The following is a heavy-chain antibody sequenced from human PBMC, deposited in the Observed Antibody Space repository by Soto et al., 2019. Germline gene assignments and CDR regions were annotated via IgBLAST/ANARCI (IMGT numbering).Heavy chain of an antibody. CDR1: GGSISSGGYY. D-gene: IGHD6-19*01. J-gene: IGHJ4*02. CDR2: IYYSGST. V-gene: IGHV4-31*03. Sequence: SETLSLTCTFSGGSISSGGYYWSWIRQHPGKGLEWIGYIYYSGSTYYNPSLKSRVTISVDTSKNQFSLKLTSVTAADTAVYYCARHTLAGSDFDYWGQGTLVTAPQ. CDR3: ARHTLAGSDFDY.